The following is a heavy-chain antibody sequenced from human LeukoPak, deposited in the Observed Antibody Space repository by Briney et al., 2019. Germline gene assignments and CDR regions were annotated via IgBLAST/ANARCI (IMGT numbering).Heavy chain of an antibody. CDR1: GYTFTGYY. CDR3: ARDPKRWIAARPYYYYYMDV. CDR2: INPNSGGT. V-gene: IGHV1-2*02. J-gene: IGHJ6*03. Sequence: GASVKVSCKASGYTFTGYYMHWVRQAPGQGLEWMGWINPNSGGTNYAQKFQGRVTMTRDTSISTAYMELSRLRSDDTAVYYCARDPKRWIAARPYYYYYMDVWGKGTTVTVSS. D-gene: IGHD6-6*01.